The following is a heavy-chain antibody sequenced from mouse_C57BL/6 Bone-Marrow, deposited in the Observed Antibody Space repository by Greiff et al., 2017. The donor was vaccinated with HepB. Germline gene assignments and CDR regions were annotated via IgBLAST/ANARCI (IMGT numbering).Heavy chain of an antibody. J-gene: IGHJ2*01. CDR2: IRNKANNHAT. D-gene: IGHD1-1*02. CDR3: TVGVNVGAYYFDY. Sequence: VKLVESGGGLVQPGGSMKLSCAASGFTFSDAWMDWVRQSPEKGLEWVAEIRNKANNHATYYAVSVKGRFTISRDDSKSSVYLQMNSLRAEDTGVYYCTVGVNVGAYYFDYWGQGTTLTVSS. V-gene: IGHV6-6*01. CDR1: GFTFSDAW.